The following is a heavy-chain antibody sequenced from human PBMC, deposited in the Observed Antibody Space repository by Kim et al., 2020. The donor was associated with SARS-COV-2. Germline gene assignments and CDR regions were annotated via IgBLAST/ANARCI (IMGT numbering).Heavy chain of an antibody. CDR1: GFTFGIYA. Sequence: GGSLRLSCAASGFTFGIYAMSRARQAPGKGLEWVSTISDSGRNTHYADSVKGRFTISRDNSMNTLYLQMNSLRAEDTAVYYCDASDYWGQGTLVTVSS. CDR2: ISDSGRNT. CDR3: DASDY. V-gene: IGHV3-23*01. J-gene: IGHJ4*02.